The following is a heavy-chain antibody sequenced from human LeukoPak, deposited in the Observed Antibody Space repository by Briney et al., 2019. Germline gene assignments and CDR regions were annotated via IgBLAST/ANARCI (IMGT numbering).Heavy chain of an antibody. J-gene: IGHJ3*02. CDR1: GFTFSSLS. Sequence: GGSLRLSCAASGFTFSSLSMNWVRQAPGEGLEWVSSISSSSSYIYYADSVKGRFTISRDNAKNSLYLQMNSLRAEDTAVYYCARAINDFQIVGATGDAFDIWGQGIMVTVSS. CDR3: ARAINDFQIVGATGDAFDI. CDR2: ISSSSSYI. D-gene: IGHD1-26*01. V-gene: IGHV3-21*01.